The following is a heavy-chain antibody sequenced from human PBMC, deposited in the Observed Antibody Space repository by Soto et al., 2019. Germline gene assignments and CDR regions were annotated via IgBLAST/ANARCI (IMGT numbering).Heavy chain of an antibody. CDR3: ARPVPTVTTHEFDY. V-gene: IGHV3-21*01. CDR2: ISSSSSYI. D-gene: IGHD4-4*01. Sequence: PGGSLRLSCGASGFTFRSYSMNWVRQAPGKGLEWVSSISSSSSYIYYADSVKGRFTISRDNAKNSLYLQMNSLRAEDTAVSYSARPVPTVTTHEFDYWGQGTLVTVSS. CDR1: GFTFRSYS. J-gene: IGHJ4*02.